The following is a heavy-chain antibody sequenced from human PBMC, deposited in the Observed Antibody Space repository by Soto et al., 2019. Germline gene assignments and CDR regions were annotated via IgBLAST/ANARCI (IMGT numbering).Heavy chain of an antibody. CDR2: ISAGGVST. V-gene: IGHV3-23*01. J-gene: IGHJ6*02. CDR1: GFTFGFNA. D-gene: IGHD1-20*01. Sequence: PGGSLRLSCAATGFTFGFNALSWVRQAPGKGLEWVSSISAGGVSTNYADSVRGRFTISRDNSKNTLYLQMNSLRAEGTAVYYCARDGVNWNYYYYYGMDVWGQGTTVTVSS. CDR3: ARDGVNWNYYYYYGMDV.